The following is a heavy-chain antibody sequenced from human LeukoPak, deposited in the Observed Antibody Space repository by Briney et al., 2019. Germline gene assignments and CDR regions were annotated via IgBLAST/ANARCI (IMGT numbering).Heavy chain of an antibody. CDR3: ARDRKKRGYSVTAGGAFDI. CDR1: GGSISSYY. CDR2: IYYSGST. J-gene: IGHJ3*02. D-gene: IGHD5/OR15-5a*01. V-gene: IGHV4-59*12. Sequence: SETLSLTCTVSGGSISSYYWSWIRQPPGKGLEWIGYIYYSGSTNYNPSLKSRVTISVDTSKNQFSLKLSSVTAADTAVYYCARDRKKRGYSVTAGGAFDIWGQGTMVTVSS.